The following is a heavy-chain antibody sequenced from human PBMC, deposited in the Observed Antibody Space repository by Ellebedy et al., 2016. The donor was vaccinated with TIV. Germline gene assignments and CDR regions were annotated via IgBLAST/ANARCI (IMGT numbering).Heavy chain of an antibody. J-gene: IGHJ5*02. CDR2: INHSGCT. CDR3: ARSLVAAKTGWFDP. V-gene: IGHV4-34*01. D-gene: IGHD2-15*01. CDR1: GGSFSGYY. Sequence: SETLSLXXAVYGGSFSGYYWSWIRQPPGKGLEWIGEINHSGCTNYNPSLKSRVTISVDTSKNQFSLKLSSVTAADTAVYYCARSLVAAKTGWFDPWGQGTLVTVSS.